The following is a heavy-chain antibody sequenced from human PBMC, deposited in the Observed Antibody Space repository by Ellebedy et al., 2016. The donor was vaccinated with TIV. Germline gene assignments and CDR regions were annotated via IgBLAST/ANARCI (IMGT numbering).Heavy chain of an antibody. CDR1: GGSISSYY. J-gene: IGHJ4*02. CDR3: SRHWYSSSWPFDY. Sequence: MPSETLSLTCTVSGGSISSYYWSWIRQPPGKGLEWIGYIYYSGSTNYNPSLKSRVAISVDTSKNQFSLKLSSVTAAHTAVYYCSRHWYSSSWPFDYWGQGTLVTVSS. V-gene: IGHV4-59*08. D-gene: IGHD6-13*01. CDR2: IYYSGST.